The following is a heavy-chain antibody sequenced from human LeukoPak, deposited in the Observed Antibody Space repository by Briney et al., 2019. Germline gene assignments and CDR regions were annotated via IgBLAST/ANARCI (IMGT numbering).Heavy chain of an antibody. D-gene: IGHD3-10*01. CDR2: INTNTGQP. J-gene: IGHJ4*02. Sequence: GASVKVSCKASGYIFTSYALNWVRQAPGQGLEWVGWINTNTGQPTYAQGFTGRFVLSLDPSVSTAYLQISSLKAEDTAVYYCARVLHYYGSGSSIVDYFDYWGQGTLVTVSS. CDR3: ARVLHYYGSGSSIVDYFDY. V-gene: IGHV7-4-1*02. CDR1: GYIFTSYA.